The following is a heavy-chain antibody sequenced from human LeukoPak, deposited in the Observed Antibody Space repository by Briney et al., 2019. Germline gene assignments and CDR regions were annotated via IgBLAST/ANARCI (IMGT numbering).Heavy chain of an antibody. D-gene: IGHD3-3*01. CDR1: GASITTSY. Sequence: PSETLSLTCTVAGASITTSYWNWIRQSAENGLEWIGRSYGLGITTYNPSLESRVTVPVDITKNQFSLNLTSVTAADTAVYYCARDATTFGSDLLKNWYFDLWGRGTLVTVSS. CDR2: SYGLGIT. CDR3: ARDATTFGSDLLKNWYFDL. J-gene: IGHJ2*01. V-gene: IGHV4-4*07.